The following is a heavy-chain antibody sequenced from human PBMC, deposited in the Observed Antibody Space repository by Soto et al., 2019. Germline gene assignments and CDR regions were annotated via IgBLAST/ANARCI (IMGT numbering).Heavy chain of an antibody. V-gene: IGHV4-4*02. Sequence: SETLSLTCAVSGCSISSSNWWSWVRQPPGKGLEWIGEIYHSGSTNYNPSLKSRVTISVDKSKNQFSLKLSSVTAADTAVYYCARDPHMITFGGVMSYFDYWGQGTLVTVSS. J-gene: IGHJ4*02. D-gene: IGHD3-16*01. CDR2: IYHSGST. CDR3: ARDPHMITFGGVMSYFDY. CDR1: GCSISSSNW.